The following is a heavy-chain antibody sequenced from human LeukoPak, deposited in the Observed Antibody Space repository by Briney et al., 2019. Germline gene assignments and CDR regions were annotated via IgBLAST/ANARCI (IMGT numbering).Heavy chain of an antibody. J-gene: IGHJ4*02. CDR1: GGSISSSSYY. CDR2: IYYSGST. Sequence: PSETLSLTCTVSGGSISSSSYYWGWIRQPPGKGLEWIGSIYYSGSTYYTPSLKSRVTISVDTSKNQFSLKLSSVTAADTAVYYCVRSDDFWSGYYGYWGQGTLVTVSS. V-gene: IGHV4-39*07. D-gene: IGHD3-3*01. CDR3: VRSDDFWSGYYGY.